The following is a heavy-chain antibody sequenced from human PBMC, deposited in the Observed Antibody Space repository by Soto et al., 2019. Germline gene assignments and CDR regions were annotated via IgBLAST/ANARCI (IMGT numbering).Heavy chain of an antibody. Sequence: PSETLSLTCTVSGGSISSYYWSWIRQPPGKGLEWIGYIYYSGSTNYNPSLKSRVTISVDTSKNQFSLKLSSVTAADTAVYYCARDKVGYYDSSGYGLDPFDIWGQGTMVTVSS. CDR2: IYYSGST. CDR3: ARDKVGYYDSSGYGLDPFDI. V-gene: IGHV4-59*01. J-gene: IGHJ3*02. CDR1: GGSISSYY. D-gene: IGHD3-22*01.